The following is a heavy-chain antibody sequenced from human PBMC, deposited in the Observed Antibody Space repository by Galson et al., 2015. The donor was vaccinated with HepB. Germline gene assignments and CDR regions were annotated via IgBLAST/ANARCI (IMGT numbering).Heavy chain of an antibody. CDR3: AKGLQSEKVGATAYDN. CDR1: GFTFSNFA. Sequence: SLRLSCAASGFTFSNFAMTWVRQAPGKGLEWVSTISGSGGSTYYADSVRGRFTVSRDNSKDKVYLQLNSLRAEDTAVFYCAKGLQSEKVGATAYDNWGHGTRVTVSS. CDR2: ISGSGGST. V-gene: IGHV3-23*01. D-gene: IGHD1-26*01. J-gene: IGHJ4*01.